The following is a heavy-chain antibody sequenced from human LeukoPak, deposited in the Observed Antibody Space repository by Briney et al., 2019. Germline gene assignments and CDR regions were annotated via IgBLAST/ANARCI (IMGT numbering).Heavy chain of an antibody. CDR3: ARDTHSSSWYYFDY. CDR2: ISYDGSNK. D-gene: IGHD6-13*01. V-gene: IGHV3-30*04. J-gene: IGHJ4*02. CDR1: GFTFSSYA. Sequence: GAPRLSCAASGFTFSSYAMHWVRQAPGKGLEWVAVISYDGSNKYYADSVKGRFTISRDNSKNTLYLQMNSLRAEDTAVYYCARDTHSSSWYYFDYWGQGTLVTVSS.